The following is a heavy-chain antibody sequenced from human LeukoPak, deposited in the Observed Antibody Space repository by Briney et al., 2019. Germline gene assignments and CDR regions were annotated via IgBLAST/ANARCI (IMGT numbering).Heavy chain of an antibody. V-gene: IGHV1-18*01. CDR1: GYTFTSYG. Sequence: ASVKVPCKASGYTFTSYGISWVRQAPGQGLEWMGWISAYNGNTNYALKLQGRVTMTTDTSTSTAYMELRSLRSDDTAVYYCARDAYCSSTSCYIGRIDYWGQGTLVTVSS. CDR2: ISAYNGNT. CDR3: ARDAYCSSTSCYIGRIDY. J-gene: IGHJ4*02. D-gene: IGHD2-2*02.